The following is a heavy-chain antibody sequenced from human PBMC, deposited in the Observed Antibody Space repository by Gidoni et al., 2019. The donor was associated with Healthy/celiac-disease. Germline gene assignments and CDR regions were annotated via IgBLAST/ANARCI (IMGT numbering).Heavy chain of an antibody. Sequence: QVQLVESGGGVVQPGRALRLACAAAGFTFSSYAMHWVRQAPGKGLELVAVISYYGINKYYADSVKGRFTISRDNSKNTLYLQMNSLRAEDTAVYYCARGDGAAFFLYWGQGTLVTVSS. CDR1: GFTFSSYA. J-gene: IGHJ4*02. D-gene: IGHD2-21*01. V-gene: IGHV3-30-3*01. CDR2: ISYYGINK. CDR3: ARGDGAAFFLY.